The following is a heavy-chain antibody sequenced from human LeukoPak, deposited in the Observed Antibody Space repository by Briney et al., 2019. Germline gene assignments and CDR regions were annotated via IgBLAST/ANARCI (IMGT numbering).Heavy chain of an antibody. CDR2: ISYDGSNK. J-gene: IGHJ4*02. D-gene: IGHD3-22*01. CDR3: ARDASMADYYDSSGYPSIDY. CDR1: GFTFSSYA. Sequence: GGSLRLSCAASGFTFSSYAMHWVRQAPGKGLEWVAVISYDGSNKYYADSVKGRFTISRDNSKNTLYLQMNSLRAEDTAVYYCARDASMADYYDSSGYPSIDYWGQGTLVTVSS. V-gene: IGHV3-30-3*01.